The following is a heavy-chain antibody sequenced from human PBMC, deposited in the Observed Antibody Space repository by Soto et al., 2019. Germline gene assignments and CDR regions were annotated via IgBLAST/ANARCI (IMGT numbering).Heavy chain of an antibody. CDR2: LYNSAST. V-gene: IGHV4-59*01. CDR3: ARTHDYGDYGRWFGP. D-gene: IGHD4-17*01. Sequence: SETLSLTCTVSGDSISSNYWSWIRQPPGKRLEWIGYLYNSASTNYHPSLRGRVTILVDTSKNQFSLRLSSVTDADTAVYYCARTHDYGDYGRWFGPWGQGIQVTVSS. J-gene: IGHJ5*02. CDR1: GDSISSNY.